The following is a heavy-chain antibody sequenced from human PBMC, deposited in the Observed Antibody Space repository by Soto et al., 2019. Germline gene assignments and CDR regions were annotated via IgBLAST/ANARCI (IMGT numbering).Heavy chain of an antibody. V-gene: IGHV1-69*01. CDR1: GGTFSSYA. CDR2: VIPISGTA. D-gene: IGHD2-2*01. CDR3: ARSQGSSTSLEIYYYYYYGMDV. Sequence: QVQLVQSGAEVKKPGSSVKVSCKASGGTFSSYAISWVRQAPGQGLEWMGGVIPISGTATYAQKFQGRVTTTAYESTSTAYMELSSLRSEDTAVYYCARSQGSSTSLEIYYYYYYGMDVWGQGTTVTVSS. J-gene: IGHJ6*02.